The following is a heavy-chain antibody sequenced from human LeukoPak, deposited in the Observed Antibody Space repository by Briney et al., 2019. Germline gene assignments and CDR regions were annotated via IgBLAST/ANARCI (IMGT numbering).Heavy chain of an antibody. V-gene: IGHV4-39*01. Sequence: PSETLSLTCTVSGGSISSSSYYWGWIRQPPGKGLEWIGSIYYSGSTYYNPSLKSRVTISVDTSKNQFSLKLSSVTAADTAVYYCARSNVVGATRWFDPWGQGTLVTVSS. CDR1: GGSISSSSYY. CDR2: IYYSGST. J-gene: IGHJ5*02. CDR3: ARSNVVGATRWFDP. D-gene: IGHD1-26*01.